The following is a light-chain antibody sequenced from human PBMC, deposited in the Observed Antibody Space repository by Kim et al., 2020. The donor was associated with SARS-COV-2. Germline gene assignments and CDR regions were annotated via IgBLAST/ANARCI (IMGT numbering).Light chain of an antibody. CDR2: NDN. J-gene: IGLJ7*01. V-gene: IGLV1-44*01. Sequence: GKRVSISCSGSSSNIGSGPVNGYQQFPGTAPQLLIYNDNKRPSGVPDRFSGSNFGTSASLAISGLQSGDEADYYCAAWDDRLNGPVFGGGTQLTVL. CDR3: AAWDDRLNGPV. CDR1: SSNIGSGP.